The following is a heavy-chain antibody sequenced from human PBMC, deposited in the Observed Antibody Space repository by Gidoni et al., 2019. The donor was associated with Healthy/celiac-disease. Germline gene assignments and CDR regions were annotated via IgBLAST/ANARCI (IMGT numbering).Heavy chain of an antibody. Sequence: EVQLVESGGGLVQPGGSLRLSCAASGFTVSSNYMSWVRQAPGKGLEWVSVIYSGGSTYYADSVKGRFTISRDNSKNTLYLQMNSLRAEDTAVYYCARDLRSSSSPNGYYYYMDVWGKGTTVTVSS. J-gene: IGHJ6*03. V-gene: IGHV3-66*01. CDR2: IYSGGST. CDR1: GFTVSSNY. CDR3: ARDLRSSSSPNGYYYYMDV. D-gene: IGHD6-6*01.